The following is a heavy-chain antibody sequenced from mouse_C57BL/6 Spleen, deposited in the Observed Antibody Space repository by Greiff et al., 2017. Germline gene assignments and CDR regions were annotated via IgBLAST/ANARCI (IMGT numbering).Heavy chain of an antibody. CDR1: GYTFTSYW. J-gene: IGHJ4*01. Sequence: VKLQQPGAELVRPGTSVKLSCKASGYTFTSYWMHWVKQRPGQGLEWIGVIDPSDSYTNYNQKFKGKATLTVDTSSSTAYMQLSSLTSEDSAVYYCARRVTTVVATKAMDYWGQGTSVTVSS. CDR2: IDPSDSYT. V-gene: IGHV1-59*01. CDR3: ARRVTTVVATKAMDY. D-gene: IGHD1-1*01.